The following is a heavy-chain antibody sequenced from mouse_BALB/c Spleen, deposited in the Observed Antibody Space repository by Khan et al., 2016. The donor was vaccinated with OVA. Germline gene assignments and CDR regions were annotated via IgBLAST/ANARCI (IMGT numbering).Heavy chain of an antibody. CDR3: AREGAYYRSDGWFAY. Sequence: QVQLQQSGTELARPGALVKMSCKASGYTFTSYTMHWVKQRPGQGLEWIGYINPTSTYTNYNQKFKDKATLTADKSSITAYMQLSSLTSEDSAVYYCAREGAYYRSDGWFAYWGQGTLVTVSA. J-gene: IGHJ3*01. CDR1: GYTFTSYT. CDR2: INPTSTYT. V-gene: IGHV1-4*01. D-gene: IGHD2-14*01.